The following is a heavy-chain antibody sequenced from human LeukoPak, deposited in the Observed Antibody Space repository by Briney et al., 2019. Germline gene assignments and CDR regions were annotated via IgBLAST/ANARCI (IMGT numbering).Heavy chain of an antibody. J-gene: IGHJ3*02. CDR1: GGSISSSSYY. D-gene: IGHD4-17*01. V-gene: IGHV4-61*01. Sequence: SETLSLTCTVSGGSISSSSYYWSWIRQPPGKGLEWIGYIYYSGSTNYNPSLKSRVTISVDTSKNQFSLKLSSVTAADTAVYYCARDRSPPSVYGDYADAFDIWGQGTMVTVSS. CDR2: IYYSGST. CDR3: ARDRSPPSVYGDYADAFDI.